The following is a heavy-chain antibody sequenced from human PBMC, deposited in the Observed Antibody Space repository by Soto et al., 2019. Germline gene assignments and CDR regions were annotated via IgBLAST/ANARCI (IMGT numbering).Heavy chain of an antibody. D-gene: IGHD5-12*01. V-gene: IGHV3-23*01. CDR2: ISGSGGST. J-gene: IGHJ4*02. CDR3: AKLWGRYSGYHFDY. CDR1: GFTFSSYA. Sequence: EVQLLESGGGLVQPGGSLRLSCAASGFTFSSYAMSWVRQAPGKGLEWVSAISGSGGSTYYADSVKGRFTISRDNSKNALYLQMNRLRAEDTAVYYCAKLWGRYSGYHFDYWGQGTLVTVSS.